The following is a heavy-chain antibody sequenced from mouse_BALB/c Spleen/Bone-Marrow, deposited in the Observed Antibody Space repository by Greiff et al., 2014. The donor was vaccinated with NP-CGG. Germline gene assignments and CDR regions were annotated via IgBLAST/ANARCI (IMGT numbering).Heavy chain of an antibody. V-gene: IGHV1-9*01. CDR2: ILPGSGSI. J-gene: IGHJ4*01. Sequence: QVQLQQSGAELMKPGASVKISCKATGYTFSSYWIEWVKQRPGHGLEWIGEILPGSGSIKYNEKFKGKATFTADTSSNTAYVQLSSLTSEDSAVYYCASRYDTMDYWGQGTSVTVSS. CDR1: GYTFSSYW. CDR3: ASRYDTMDY.